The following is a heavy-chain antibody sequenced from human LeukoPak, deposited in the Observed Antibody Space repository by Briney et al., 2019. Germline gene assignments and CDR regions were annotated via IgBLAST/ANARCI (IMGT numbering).Heavy chain of an antibody. D-gene: IGHD2-15*01. Sequence: GGSLRLSCVASGFMFDNYAMNWVRQAPGKGLEWVSAISGTGGSTFYADSVKGRFIVSRDNSKNTLFLQMNSLRAEDTAVYYCANQDYWGQGTLVTVSS. CDR1: GFMFDNYA. V-gene: IGHV3-23*01. CDR3: ANQDY. J-gene: IGHJ4*02. CDR2: ISGTGGST.